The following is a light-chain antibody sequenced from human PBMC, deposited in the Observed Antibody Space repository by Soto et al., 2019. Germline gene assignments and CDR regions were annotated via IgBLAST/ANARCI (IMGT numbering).Light chain of an antibody. V-gene: IGLV1-44*01. Sequence: QSVLTQPPSASGTPGQRVTISCSGSSSNIGSNTVNWYQQLPGTAHRLLIYSNSQRPSGVPDRFSGSKSGTSASLAISGLQSEDEADYYCAAWNESLNGPVFGGGTKLTVL. CDR3: AAWNESLNGPV. J-gene: IGLJ2*01. CDR2: SNS. CDR1: SSNIGSNT.